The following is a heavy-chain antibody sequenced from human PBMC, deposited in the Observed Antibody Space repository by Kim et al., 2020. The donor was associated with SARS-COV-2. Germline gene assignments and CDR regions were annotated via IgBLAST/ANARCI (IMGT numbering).Heavy chain of an antibody. CDR1: GFTVSSNY. J-gene: IGHJ4*02. CDR3: ARDEGYGDYYFDY. CDR2: IYSGGST. V-gene: IGHV3-66*02. D-gene: IGHD4-17*01. Sequence: GGSLRLSCAASGFTVSSNYMSWVRQAPGKGLEWVSVIYSGGSTYYADSVKGRFTISRDNSKNTLYLQMNSLRAEDTAVYYCARDEGYGDYYFDYWGQGTLVTVSS.